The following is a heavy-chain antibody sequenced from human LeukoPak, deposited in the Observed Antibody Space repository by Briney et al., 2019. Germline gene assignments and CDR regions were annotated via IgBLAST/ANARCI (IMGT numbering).Heavy chain of an antibody. V-gene: IGHV3-11*03. J-gene: IGHJ4*02. D-gene: IGHD1-26*01. CDR2: ISSSTYT. CDR3: ARISGSYVFDY. Sequence: PGGSLRLSCAASGFTSSDYYMSWIRQAPGKGLEWISYISSSTYTNYADSVKGRFTISSDNAKNSMYLQMNSLRAADTAVYYCARISGSYVFDYWGQGTLVTISS. CDR1: GFTSSDYY.